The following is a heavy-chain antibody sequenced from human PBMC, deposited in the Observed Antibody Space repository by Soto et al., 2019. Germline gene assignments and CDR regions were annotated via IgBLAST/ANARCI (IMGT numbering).Heavy chain of an antibody. Sequence: SVKVSCKASGGTFSSYAISWVRQAPGQGLEWMGGIIPIFGTANYAQKFQGRVTITADESTSTAYMELSSLRSEDTAVYYCARERYGGNSGEFDYWGQGTLVTVSS. D-gene: IGHD2-21*02. V-gene: IGHV1-69*13. CDR2: IIPIFGTA. CDR3: ARERYGGNSGEFDY. J-gene: IGHJ4*02. CDR1: GGTFSSYA.